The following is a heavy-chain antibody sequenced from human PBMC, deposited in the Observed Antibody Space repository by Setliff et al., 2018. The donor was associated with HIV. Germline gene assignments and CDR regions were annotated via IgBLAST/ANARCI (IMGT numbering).Heavy chain of an antibody. CDR1: GESFSAYF. CDR3: ATGLLMPPDY. CDR2: INHSGST. V-gene: IGHV4-34*01. Sequence: PSETLSLTYAVYGESFSAYFWSWIRQPPGKGLEWIGEINHSGSTNYNPSLKSRVTISMGTSKNHFSLKLSSVTAADTAVYYCATGLLMPPDYWGQGSLVTVSS. J-gene: IGHJ4*02. D-gene: IGHD2-8*01.